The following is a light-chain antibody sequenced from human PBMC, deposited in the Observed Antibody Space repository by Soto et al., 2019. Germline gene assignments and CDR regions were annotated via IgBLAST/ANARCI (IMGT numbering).Light chain of an antibody. J-gene: IGKJ1*01. V-gene: IGKV1-39*01. Sequence: DIHMTNSPSSLAASVGDRVTITCRASQSISSYLDWYQQKPGKAPKLLIYAASSLQSGVPSRFSGSGSGTDFTLTISSLQPEDFATYYCQQSYSTPRTFGQGTRVEIK. CDR1: QSISSY. CDR2: AAS. CDR3: QQSYSTPRT.